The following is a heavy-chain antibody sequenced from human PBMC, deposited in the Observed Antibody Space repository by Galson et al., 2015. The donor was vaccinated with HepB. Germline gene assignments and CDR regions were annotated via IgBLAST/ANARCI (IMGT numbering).Heavy chain of an antibody. CDR1: GGTFSSYT. J-gene: IGHJ3*02. CDR2: IIPILGIA. V-gene: IGHV1-69*02. Sequence: SVKVSCKASGGTFSSYTISWVRQAPGQGLEWMGRIIPILGIANYAQKFQGRVTITADKSTSTAYMELSSLRSEDTAVYYCARVMGDSSGYYYAFDIWGQGTMVTVSS. CDR3: ARVMGDSSGYYYAFDI. D-gene: IGHD3-22*01.